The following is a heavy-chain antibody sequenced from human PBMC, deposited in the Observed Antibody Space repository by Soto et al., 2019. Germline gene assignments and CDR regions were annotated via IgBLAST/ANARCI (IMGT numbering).Heavy chain of an antibody. Sequence: EVQLVESGGGLVQPGGSLRLSCAAPGMTFSNLRMHWVRQAPGKGLVWVSLISRDGSNTDYADSVKGRFTISRDNAKETLYLQMIGLRVEDPAIYYCAALGGERAQREYWGEGTLVIVSS. D-gene: IGHD2-21*01. J-gene: IGHJ4*02. V-gene: IGHV3-74*01. CDR2: ISRDGSNT. CDR1: GMTFSNLR. CDR3: AALGGERAQREY.